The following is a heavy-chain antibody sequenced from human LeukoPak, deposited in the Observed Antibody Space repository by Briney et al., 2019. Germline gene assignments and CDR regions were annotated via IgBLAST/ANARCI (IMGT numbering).Heavy chain of an antibody. J-gene: IGHJ4*02. CDR2: IRYDGSNK. CDR1: GFTFSSYG. D-gene: IGHD1-1*01. CDR3: AKDGESGIQWTQGYFDY. V-gene: IGHV3-30*02. Sequence: GGSLRLSCAASGFTFSSYGMHWVRQAPGKGLEWVAFIRYDGSNKYYADSVKGRFTISRDNSKNTLYLQMNSLRAEDTAVYYCAKDGESGIQWTQGYFDYWGQGTLVTVSS.